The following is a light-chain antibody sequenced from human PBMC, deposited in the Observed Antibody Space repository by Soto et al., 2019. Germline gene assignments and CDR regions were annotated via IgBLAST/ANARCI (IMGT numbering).Light chain of an antibody. Sequence: EIVLTQSPGTLSVSPGEGATVSCRASQSVSSHLAWYQHKPGQAPRLLFYDASTRATGIPARFSGSGSGTEFTLTIAGLQPEDFATYYCQQYESYSPLTFGGGTKV. CDR2: DAS. V-gene: IGKV3-15*01. J-gene: IGKJ4*01. CDR3: QQYESYSPLT. CDR1: QSVSSH.